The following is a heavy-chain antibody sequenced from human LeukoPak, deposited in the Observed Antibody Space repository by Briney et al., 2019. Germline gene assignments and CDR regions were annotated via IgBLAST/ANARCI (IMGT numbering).Heavy chain of an antibody. D-gene: IGHD3-16*02. CDR2: ISAYNGNT. CDR1: GYTFTSYA. CDR3: ARDYDYVWGSYRPPGGDY. Sequence: ASVKVSCKASGYTFTSYAISWVRQAPGQGLEWMGWISAYNGNTNYAQKLQGRVTMTTDTSTSTAYMELRSLRSDDTAVYYCARDYDYVWGSYRPPGGDYWGQGTLVTVSS. J-gene: IGHJ4*02. V-gene: IGHV1-18*01.